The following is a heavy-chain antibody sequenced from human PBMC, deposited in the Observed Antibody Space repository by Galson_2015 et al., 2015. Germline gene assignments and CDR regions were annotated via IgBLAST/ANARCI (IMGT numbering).Heavy chain of an antibody. V-gene: IGHV3-48*02. CDR3: ARVMGTYYYYGMDV. CDR2: IDSSSSAI. D-gene: IGHD5-24*01. J-gene: IGHJ6*02. CDR1: GFIFSRYS. Sequence: SLRLSCAASGFIFSRYSMSWVRQAPGKGLDWVSYIDSSSSAIYYADSVKGRFTISRDSAKNSLFLQMSSLRDEDTAVYYCARVMGTYYYYGMDVWGQGTTVTVSS.